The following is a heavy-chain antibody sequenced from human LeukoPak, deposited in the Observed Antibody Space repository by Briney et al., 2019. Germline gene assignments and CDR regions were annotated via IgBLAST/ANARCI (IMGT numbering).Heavy chain of an antibody. V-gene: IGHV4-39*07. CDR2: IYYSGST. Sequence: SSETLSLTCTVSGGSISSSSYYWGWIRQPPGKGLEWIGSIYYSGSTYYNPSLKSRVTISVDTSKNQFSLKLSSVTAADTAVYYCARVAVFAFGGVIVPSAGFDPWGQGTLVTVSS. CDR1: GGSISSSSYY. CDR3: ARVAVFAFGGVIVPSAGFDP. J-gene: IGHJ5*02. D-gene: IGHD3-16*02.